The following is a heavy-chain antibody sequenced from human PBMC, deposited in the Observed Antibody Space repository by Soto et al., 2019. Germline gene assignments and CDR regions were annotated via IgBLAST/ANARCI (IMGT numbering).Heavy chain of an antibody. CDR3: SREGYYYGSGSEYNWFDP. CDR2: ISAYNGNT. D-gene: IGHD3-10*01. CDR1: GYTFTSYG. J-gene: IGHJ5*02. Sequence: QVQLVQSGAEVKKPGASVKVSCKASGYTFTSYGISWVRQAPGQGLEWMGWISAYNGNTNYAQKLQGRVTMTTDTSTSTAYMELRSLRSDDTAVYYXSREGYYYGSGSEYNWFDPWGQGTLVTVSS. V-gene: IGHV1-18*01.